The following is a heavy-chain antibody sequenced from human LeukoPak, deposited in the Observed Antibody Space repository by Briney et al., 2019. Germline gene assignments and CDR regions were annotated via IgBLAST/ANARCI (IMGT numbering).Heavy chain of an antibody. CDR2: ISGSGGST. CDR3: AKAPTTYYYDSSGYFWDIDY. CDR1: GFTFSSYA. J-gene: IGHJ4*02. V-gene: IGHV3-23*01. Sequence: GGSLRLSCAASGFTFSSYAMGWVRQAPGKGLEWVSAISGSGGSTYYADSVKGRFTISRDNSKNTLYLQMNSLRAEDTAVYYCAKAPTTYYYDSSGYFWDIDYWGQGTLVTVSS. D-gene: IGHD3-22*01.